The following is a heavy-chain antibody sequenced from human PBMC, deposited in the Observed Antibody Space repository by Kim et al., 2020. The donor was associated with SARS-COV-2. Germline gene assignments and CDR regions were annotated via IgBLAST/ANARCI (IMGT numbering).Heavy chain of an antibody. CDR3: ARAGGIEDIVVVPAEFIWFYYYGMDD. J-gene: IGHJ6*02. Sequence: SETLSLTCTVSGGSISSGDYYWSWIRQPPGKGLEWIGYIYYSGSTYYNPSLKSRVTISVDTSKNQFSLKLSSVTAADTAVYYCARAGGIEDIVVVPAEFIWFYYYGMDDWGQGTTVTVSS. V-gene: IGHV4-30-4*01. D-gene: IGHD2-2*01. CDR2: IYYSGST. CDR1: GGSISSGDYY.